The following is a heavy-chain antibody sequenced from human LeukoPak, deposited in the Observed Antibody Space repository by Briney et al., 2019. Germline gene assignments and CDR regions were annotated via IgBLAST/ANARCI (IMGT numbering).Heavy chain of an antibody. CDR1: GFTFSSYA. D-gene: IGHD1-26*01. J-gene: IGHJ4*02. CDR2: ISGSGGST. CDR3: AKGVSSWELLIDY. V-gene: IGHV3-23*01. Sequence: GGSLRLSCAASGFTFSSYAMSWVRQAPGKGLEWVSAISGSGGSTYYADSVKGRFTIFRDNSKNTLYLQMNSLRAEDTAVYYCAKGVSSWELLIDYWGQGTLVTVSS.